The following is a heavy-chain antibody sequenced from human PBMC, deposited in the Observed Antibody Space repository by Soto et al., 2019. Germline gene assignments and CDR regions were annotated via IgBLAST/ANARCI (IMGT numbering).Heavy chain of an antibody. Sequence: QVQLVQSGAEEKKPGASVKVSCKASGYTFTSYAMHWVRQAPGQRLEWMGWINAGNGNTKYSQKFQGRVTITRDTSASTAYMELSSLRTEDTAVYYCARGLAPYYFDYWGQGTLVTVSS. V-gene: IGHV1-3*05. CDR1: GYTFTSYA. CDR2: INAGNGNT. D-gene: IGHD2-15*01. CDR3: ARGLAPYYFDY. J-gene: IGHJ4*02.